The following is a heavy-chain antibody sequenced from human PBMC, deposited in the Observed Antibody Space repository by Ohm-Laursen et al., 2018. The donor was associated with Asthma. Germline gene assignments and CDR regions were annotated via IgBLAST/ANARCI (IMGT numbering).Heavy chain of an antibody. Sequence: SQTLSLTCTVSGGSISSGGYYWSWIRQHPEKGLEWIGYIYYSGGTYYNSSLKSRVTISVDASQNQFSLKLSSVTAADTAVYYCARARYDSTDYYYYYGVGVWGQGTTVTVSS. CDR1: GGSISSGGYY. CDR3: ARARYDSTDYYYYYGVGV. V-gene: IGHV4-31*03. J-gene: IGHJ6*02. D-gene: IGHD3-22*01. CDR2: IYYSGGT.